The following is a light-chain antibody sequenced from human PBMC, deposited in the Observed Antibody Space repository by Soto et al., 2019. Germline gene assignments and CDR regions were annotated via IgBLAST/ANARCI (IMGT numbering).Light chain of an antibody. V-gene: IGKV3-11*01. J-gene: IGKJ1*01. Sequence: DIVLTQSPATLSLSPGQRATLSCRASQSVSSNLAWYQQKPGQAPRPLIYGASTRATGIPARFSGSGSGTDYTLTVSSLEPEDFAVYYCQQRSNLPWTFGQGTKVDIK. CDR3: QQRSNLPWT. CDR1: QSVSSN. CDR2: GAS.